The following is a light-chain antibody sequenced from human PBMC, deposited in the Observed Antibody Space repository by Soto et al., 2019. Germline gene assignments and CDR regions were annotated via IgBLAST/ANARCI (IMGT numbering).Light chain of an antibody. Sequence: QSVLTQPASVSGSPGQSITISCTGTSSDVGGYNYVSWYQQHPGKAPKLMIYEVSNRPSGVSNRFSGSKSGNTASLTISGLQAEDEADYYCSSYTSSSTLSYVFGTGNKV. J-gene: IGLJ1*01. CDR3: SSYTSSSTLSYV. CDR2: EVS. V-gene: IGLV2-14*01. CDR1: SSDVGGYNY.